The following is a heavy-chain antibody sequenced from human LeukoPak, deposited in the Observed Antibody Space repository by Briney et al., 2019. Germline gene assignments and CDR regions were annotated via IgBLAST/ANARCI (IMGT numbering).Heavy chain of an antibody. CDR3: AREDGSSRDWFDP. V-gene: IGHV4-31*03. CDR2: IYYSGST. J-gene: IGHJ5*02. CDR1: GGSISSGGYY. Sequence: SETLSLTCTVSGGSISSGGYYWSWIRQHPGKGLEWIGYIYYSGSTYYNPSLKSRVTISVDTSKNQFSLKLSSVTAAGTAVCYCAREDGSSRDWFDPWGQGTLVTVSS.